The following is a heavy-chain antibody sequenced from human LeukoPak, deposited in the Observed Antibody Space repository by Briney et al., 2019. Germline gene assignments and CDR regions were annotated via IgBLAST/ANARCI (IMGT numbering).Heavy chain of an antibody. CDR1: GGSIRSGDYY. V-gene: IGHV4-39*01. CDR3: ARRRIVATIDY. CDR2: IYYSGST. D-gene: IGHD5-12*01. Sequence: PSGTLSLTCTVSGGSIRSGDYYWAWIRRPPGKGLEWIGTIYYSGSTYYSSSLKSRATISIDTSKNQFSLKLSSVTAADTAVYYCARRRIVATIDYWGQGTLVTVSS. J-gene: IGHJ4*02.